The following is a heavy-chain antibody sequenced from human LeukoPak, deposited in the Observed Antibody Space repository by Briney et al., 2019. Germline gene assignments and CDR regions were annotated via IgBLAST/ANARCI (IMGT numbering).Heavy chain of an antibody. V-gene: IGHV1-69*04. D-gene: IGHD3-3*01. Sequence: ASVKVSCKASGGTFSSYAIGWVRQAPGQGLEWMGRIIPILGIANYAQKFQGRVTITADKSTSTAYMELSSPRSEDTAVYYCARGNYDFWSGNYYYYGMDVWGQGTTVTVSS. CDR2: IIPILGIA. J-gene: IGHJ6*02. CDR1: GGTFSSYA. CDR3: ARGNYDFWSGNYYYYGMDV.